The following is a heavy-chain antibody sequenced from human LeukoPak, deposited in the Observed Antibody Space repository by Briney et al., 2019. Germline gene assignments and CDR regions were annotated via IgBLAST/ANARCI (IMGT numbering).Heavy chain of an antibody. CDR3: ARGATYYYDSGGYIAFDY. J-gene: IGHJ4*02. D-gene: IGHD3-22*01. V-gene: IGHV3-21*01. CDR2: ISSSSSYI. Sequence: GGSLRLSCAASGFTFSSYSMNWVRQAPGKGLEWVSSISSSSSYIYYADSVKGRFTISRDNAKNSLYLQMNSLRAEDTAVYYCARGATYYYDSGGYIAFDYWGQGTLVTVSS. CDR1: GFTFSSYS.